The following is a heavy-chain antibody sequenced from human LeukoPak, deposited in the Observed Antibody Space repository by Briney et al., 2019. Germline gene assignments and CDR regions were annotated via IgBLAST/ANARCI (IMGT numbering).Heavy chain of an antibody. J-gene: IGHJ6*03. Sequence: GGSLRLSCAASGFTFSSYWMHWVRQAPGKGLVWVSRINSDGSSTSYADSVKGRFTISRDNAKNTLYLQMNSLRAEDTAVYYCARGQDIAVAGTDYYYYYYMDVWGKGTTVTVSS. D-gene: IGHD6-19*01. CDR3: ARGQDIAVAGTDYYYYYYMDV. V-gene: IGHV3-74*01. CDR1: GFTFSSYW. CDR2: INSDGSST.